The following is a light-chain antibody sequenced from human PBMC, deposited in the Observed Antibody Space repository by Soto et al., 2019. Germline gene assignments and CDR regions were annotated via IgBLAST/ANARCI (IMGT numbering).Light chain of an antibody. Sequence: EIVMTQSPATLSVSPGERATLSCRASQSVSSNLAWYQQKPGQAPRLLIYGASTRATGIPARFSGSGSGTEFSLIISSLQSEDFAVYYCQQYNEWPLTFGGGTKVEIK. V-gene: IGKV3-15*01. CDR3: QQYNEWPLT. CDR2: GAS. J-gene: IGKJ4*01. CDR1: QSVSSN.